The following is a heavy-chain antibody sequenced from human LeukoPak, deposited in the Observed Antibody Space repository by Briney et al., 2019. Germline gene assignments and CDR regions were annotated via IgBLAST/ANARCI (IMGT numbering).Heavy chain of an antibody. V-gene: IGHV3-30-3*01. J-gene: IGHJ6*03. Sequence: GGSLRLSCAASGFTFSSYAMHWVRQAPGKGLEWVAVISYDGSNKYYADSVKGRFTISRDNAKNSLYLQMNSLRAEDTAVYYCARDNIVVVPAAILIDPYYYYYMDVWGKGTTVTVSS. CDR3: ARDNIVVVPAAILIDPYYYYYMDV. D-gene: IGHD2-2*01. CDR2: ISYDGSNK. CDR1: GFTFSSYA.